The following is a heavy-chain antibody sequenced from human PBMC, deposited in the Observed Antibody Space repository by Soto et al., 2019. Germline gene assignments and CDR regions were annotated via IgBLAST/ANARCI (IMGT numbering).Heavy chain of an antibody. CDR3: AKMTRGYTYGLDY. V-gene: IGHV3-30*18. CDR1: GFTFRSYG. Sequence: QLVESGAGVVQPGRSLRLSCETSGFTFRSYGMHWVRQAPGKGLEWVAVISFDGSDIYYADSVRGRFTISRDNSKSTLHLQMNRLRAEDTAVYYCAKMTRGYTYGLDYWGQGTLVTVSS. J-gene: IGHJ4*02. D-gene: IGHD5-12*01. CDR2: ISFDGSDI.